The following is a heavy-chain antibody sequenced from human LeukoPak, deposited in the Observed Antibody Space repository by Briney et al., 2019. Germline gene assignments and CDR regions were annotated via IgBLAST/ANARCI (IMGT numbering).Heavy chain of an antibody. CDR1: GYTFTSYG. D-gene: IGHD5-12*01. CDR3: ARGGGYDFPNWFDP. V-gene: IGHV1-18*01. CDR2: ISAYNGNT. Sequence: ASVKVSCKASGYTFTSYGISWVRQAPGQGLEWMGWISAYNGNTNHEQKLQGRVTMTTDTSTSTAYMEMRSLRSDDTAVYYCARGGGYDFPNWFDPWGQGTLVTVSS. J-gene: IGHJ5*02.